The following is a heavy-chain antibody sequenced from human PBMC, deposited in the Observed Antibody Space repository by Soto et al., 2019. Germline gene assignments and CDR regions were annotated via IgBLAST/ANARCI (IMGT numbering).Heavy chain of an antibody. CDR3: ARDIGYSSSWLHSTVGIDY. D-gene: IGHD6-13*01. CDR1: GYTFTSYG. V-gene: IGHV1-18*04. Sequence: GASVKVSCKASGYTFTSYGISWVRQAPGQGLEWMGWISAYNGNTNYAQKLQGRVTMTTDTSTSTAYMELRSLRSDDTAVYYCARDIGYSSSWLHSTVGIDYWGQGTLVTVSS. J-gene: IGHJ4*02. CDR2: ISAYNGNT.